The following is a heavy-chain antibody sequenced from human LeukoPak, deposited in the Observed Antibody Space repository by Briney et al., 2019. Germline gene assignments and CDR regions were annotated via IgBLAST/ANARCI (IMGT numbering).Heavy chain of an antibody. CDR3: ARENSHRWYLDY. J-gene: IGHJ4*02. D-gene: IGHD6-13*01. CDR2: IYNCGST. V-gene: IGHV4-59*01. Sequence: SPSETLSLTCTVSSRSMSTYYWRCIRQPAEKGLEWIGYIYNCGSTNYNPSLKRRVTISVDPSKNQSSLQLSSVTAADTAVYYCARENSHRWYLDYWGQGTLVTVSS. CDR1: SRSMSTYY.